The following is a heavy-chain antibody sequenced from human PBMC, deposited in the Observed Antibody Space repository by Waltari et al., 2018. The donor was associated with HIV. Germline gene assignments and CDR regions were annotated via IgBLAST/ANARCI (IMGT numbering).Heavy chain of an antibody. CDR1: RSTFRCYG. V-gene: IGHV3-33*01. Sequence: QVQLVESGGGVVQPGRSLSLSCAGRRSTFRCYGRIWVRQAPGKGLDWVAVIWFDGVNKYYADSVKGRFTISRDNSKNTLYLQMNSLRAEDTAVYYCARHPTPFTGYNSFDYWGQGTLVTVSS. CDR3: ARHPTPFTGYNSFDY. D-gene: IGHD5-12*01. J-gene: IGHJ4*02. CDR2: IWFDGVNK.